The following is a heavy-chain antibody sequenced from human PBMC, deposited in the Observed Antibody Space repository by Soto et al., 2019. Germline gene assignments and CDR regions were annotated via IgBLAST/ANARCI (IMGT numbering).Heavy chain of an antibody. CDR3: ARDGSLGSTHY. V-gene: IGHV1-69*12. CDR1: GSTFSSYA. J-gene: IGHJ4*02. Sequence: QVQLVQSGAEVKQPGSSVKVSCKASGSTFSSYAISWVRQAPGQGLEWMGGIIPIFGTANYAQKFQGRVTITADESTSTGYMELSSLRSEDTAVYYCARDGSLGSTHYWGQGTLVTVSS. D-gene: IGHD2-15*01. CDR2: IIPIFGTA.